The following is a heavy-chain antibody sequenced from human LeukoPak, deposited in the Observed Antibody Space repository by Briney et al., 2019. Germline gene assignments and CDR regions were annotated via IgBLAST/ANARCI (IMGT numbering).Heavy chain of an antibody. D-gene: IGHD3-16*01. CDR2: ISSSATHK. CDR3: ARGGGAWGEFDY. V-gene: IGHV3-21*01. Sequence: GGSLRLSCAASGFNFKLYSMHWVRQAPGKGLEWVSSISSSATHKYYPDSLKGRFTISRDNAKKSLFLQLDSLRAEDTAVYSCARGGGAWGEFDYWGLGTLVIVSS. J-gene: IGHJ4*02. CDR1: GFNFKLYS.